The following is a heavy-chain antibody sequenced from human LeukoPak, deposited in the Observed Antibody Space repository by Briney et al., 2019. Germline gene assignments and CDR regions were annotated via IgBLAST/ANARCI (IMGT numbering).Heavy chain of an antibody. CDR1: GGSIGSSRYS. CDR2: IYYSGST. CDR3: ASEVVTSIEYFQH. V-gene: IGHV4-61*05. D-gene: IGHD2-21*02. Sequence: SETLSLTCTVSGGSIGSSRYSWGWIRQTPGKGLEWIGYIYYSGSTNYNPSLKSRVTISVDTSKNQFSLKLRSVTAADTAVYYCASEVVTSIEYFQHWGQGTLVTVSS. J-gene: IGHJ1*01.